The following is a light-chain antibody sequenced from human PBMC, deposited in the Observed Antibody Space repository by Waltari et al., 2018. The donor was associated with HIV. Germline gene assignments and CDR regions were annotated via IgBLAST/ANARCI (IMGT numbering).Light chain of an antibody. CDR2: DDS. V-gene: IGLV3-21*02. CDR3: QVWDSSSDHVV. Sequence: SYVLTQPPSVSVAPGQTARITCGGNKIGSKSVHWYQQKTGQAPVLVVYDDSDRPSGLPERFSGSNSGNTATLTISRVEAGDEADYYCQVWDSSSDHVVFGGGTKLTVL. J-gene: IGLJ2*01. CDR1: KIGSKS.